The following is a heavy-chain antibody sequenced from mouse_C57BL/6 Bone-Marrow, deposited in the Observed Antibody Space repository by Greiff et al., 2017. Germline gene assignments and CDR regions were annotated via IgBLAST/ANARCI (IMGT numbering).Heavy chain of an antibody. V-gene: IGHV5-4*01. Sequence: EVQGVESGGGLVKPGGSLKLSCAASGFTFSSYAMSWVRQTPGKRLEWVATISDGGSYTYYPDNVKGRFTISRDNAKNNLHLQMSQLKSEDAAMYYCARDGNFFAYWGQGTLVTVSA. J-gene: IGHJ3*01. CDR2: ISDGGSYT. CDR1: GFTFSSYA. D-gene: IGHD2-1*01. CDR3: ARDGNFFAY.